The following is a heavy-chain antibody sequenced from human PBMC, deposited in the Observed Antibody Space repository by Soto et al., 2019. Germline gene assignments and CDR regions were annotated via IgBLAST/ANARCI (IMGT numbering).Heavy chain of an antibody. CDR3: GRVPDL. CDR1: GGSISSGGYS. Sequence: SETLSLTCAVSGGSISSGGYSWSWIRQPPGKGLEWIGYIYHSGSTYYNPSLKSRVTISVDRSKNQFSLQLSSVTSPVTGLDYCGRVPDLWGQGTLDTVSS. CDR2: IYHSGST. J-gene: IGHJ5*02. D-gene: IGHD2-2*01. V-gene: IGHV4-30-2*01.